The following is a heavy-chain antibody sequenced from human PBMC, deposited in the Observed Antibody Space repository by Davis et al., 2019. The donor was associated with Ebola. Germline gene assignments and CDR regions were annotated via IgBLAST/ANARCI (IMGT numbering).Heavy chain of an antibody. CDR3: ARDVTKEGYSGSYWVDP. J-gene: IGHJ5*02. Sequence: ASVKVSCKASGYTFTSYAITWVRQAPGQGLEWMGWISTSSGNTNYAQKIKGRVSMTTDTSTSTAYMELRNLRSDDTAVYFCARDVTKEGYSGSYWVDPWGQGTLVTVSS. CDR2: ISTSSGNT. CDR1: GYTFTSYA. D-gene: IGHD1-26*01. V-gene: IGHV1-18*01.